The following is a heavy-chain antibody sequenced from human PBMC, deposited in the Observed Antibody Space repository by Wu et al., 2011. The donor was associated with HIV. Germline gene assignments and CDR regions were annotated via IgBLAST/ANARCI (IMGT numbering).Heavy chain of an antibody. CDR1: GYTFTGYY. Sequence: SGAEVKKPGASVKVSCKASGYTFTGYYMHWVRQAPGQGLEWMGGIVPVLGGSNYARKFQGRVTITTDESTSTAYMELSSLRSDDTAVYYCARSRYPYYYYAVDVWGQGTTVTVSS. D-gene: IGHD2-2*02. J-gene: IGHJ6*02. CDR3: ARSRYPYYYYAVDV. CDR2: IVPVLGGS. V-gene: IGHV1-69*16.